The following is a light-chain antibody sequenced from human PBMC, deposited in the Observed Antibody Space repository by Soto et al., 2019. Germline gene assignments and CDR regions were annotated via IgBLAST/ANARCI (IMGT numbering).Light chain of an antibody. CDR1: QSVSSSF. Sequence: LTQAPRTFPWSPGERATLSCRASQSVSSSFLAWYLQKPGQPPSLLIYGATSRATGIPGRFSGSGSGTDFTLTISTLEPEDFAVYYCQQYANSPITFGQGTRLEIK. CDR2: GAT. V-gene: IGKV3-20*01. CDR3: QQYANSPIT. J-gene: IGKJ5*01.